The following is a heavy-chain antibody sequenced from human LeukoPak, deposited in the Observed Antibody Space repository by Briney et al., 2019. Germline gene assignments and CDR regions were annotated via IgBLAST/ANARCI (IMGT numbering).Heavy chain of an antibody. CDR3: ARLGDDAFDI. V-gene: IGHV4-61*02. J-gene: IGHJ3*02. CDR1: GGSISSDSYY. Sequence: SQTLSLTCTVSGGSISSDSYYWSWIRQPAGKGLEWIGRIYTSGSTNYNPSLKSRVTISVDTSKNQFSLKLSSVTAADTAVYYCARLGDDAFDIWGQGTMVTVSS. CDR2: IYTSGST. D-gene: IGHD1-26*01.